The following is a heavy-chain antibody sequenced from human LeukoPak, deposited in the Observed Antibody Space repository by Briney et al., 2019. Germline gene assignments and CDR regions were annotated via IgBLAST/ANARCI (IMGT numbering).Heavy chain of an antibody. CDR2: ISAYNGNT. D-gene: IGHD5-12*01. Sequence: ASVKVSCKASGYTFTRYGISWVRQAPGQRLEWMGWISAYNGNTNYAQKLQGRVTMTTDTSTSTAYMERRSLRSDDTAVYYCARHLYSGYDLGGNWFDPWGQGTLVTVSS. V-gene: IGHV1-18*01. J-gene: IGHJ5*02. CDR1: GYTFTRYG. CDR3: ARHLYSGYDLGGNWFDP.